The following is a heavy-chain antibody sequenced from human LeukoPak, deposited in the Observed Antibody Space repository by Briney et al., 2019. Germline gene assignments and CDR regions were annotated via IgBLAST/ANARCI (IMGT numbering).Heavy chain of an antibody. Sequence: ASVKVSCKASGGIFSSYTFSWVRQAPGQGPEWMGGIIPIFGTTNYAQKFQGRVTITADGSTSTAYMELRSLRSEDTAVYYCAREPGGSGTQIAGYFQYWGQGTLVTVSS. V-gene: IGHV1-69*13. CDR3: AREPGGSGTQIAGYFQY. CDR2: IIPIFGTT. J-gene: IGHJ1*01. CDR1: GGIFSSYT. D-gene: IGHD3-10*01.